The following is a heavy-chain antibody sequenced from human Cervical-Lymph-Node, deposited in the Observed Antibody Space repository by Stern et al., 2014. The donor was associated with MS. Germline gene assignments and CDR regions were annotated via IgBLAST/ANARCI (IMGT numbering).Heavy chain of an antibody. CDR3: AKDLGPVHDIAVAALYGMDV. V-gene: IGHV3-30*18. CDR2: ISYDGSTK. D-gene: IGHD6-19*01. Sequence: MQLVESGGGVVQPGRSLRLSCAASGFTFSSYGMHWVRQPPGQGLEWVAVISYDGSTKYYANSFKGRFPFYRANSQQTLYLQMNSLRPEDTAVYYCAKDLGPVHDIAVAALYGMDVWGQGTTVTVSS. J-gene: IGHJ6*02. CDR1: GFTFSSYG.